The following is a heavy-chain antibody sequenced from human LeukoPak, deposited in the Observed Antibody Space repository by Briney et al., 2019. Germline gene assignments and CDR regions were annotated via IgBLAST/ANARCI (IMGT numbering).Heavy chain of an antibody. CDR3: ARGPNWGYSYGADYYYYYGMDV. CDR1: GGSFSGYY. V-gene: IGHV4-34*01. Sequence: SETLSLTCAVYGGSFSGYYWSWIRQPPGKGLEWIGEINHSGSTNYNPSLKSRVTISVDTSKNQFSLKLSSVTAADTAAYYCARGPNWGYSYGADYYYYYGMDVWGQGTTVTVSS. J-gene: IGHJ6*02. CDR2: INHSGST. D-gene: IGHD5-18*01.